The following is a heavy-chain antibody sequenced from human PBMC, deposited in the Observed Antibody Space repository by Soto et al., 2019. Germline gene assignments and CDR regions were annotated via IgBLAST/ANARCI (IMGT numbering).Heavy chain of an antibody. CDR2: IYNSGST. CDR3: ARVRHINAFDI. Sequence: QVQLQESGPGLVKPSQTLSLTCTVPGGSISSGDYYWSWIRQPPGKGLEWIGYIYNSGSTYYNPSXKXGVTISVYTSKKQISLKLSSVTAADTAVYYCARVRHINAFDIWGQGTMVTVSS. J-gene: IGHJ3*02. V-gene: IGHV4-30-4*01. CDR1: GGSISSGDYY. D-gene: IGHD1-20*01.